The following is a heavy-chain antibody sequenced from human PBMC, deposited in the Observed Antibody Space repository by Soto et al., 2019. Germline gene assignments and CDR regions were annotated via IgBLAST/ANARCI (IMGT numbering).Heavy chain of an antibody. J-gene: IGHJ4*02. CDR1: GASVSDKTFY. Sequence: PSETLSLTCSVSGASVSDKTFYWSWLRQSPGKGLEWISYIYYSGTTNYNPSLKGRFTISVDTSKNQFSLRLNSVTAADTALYYCARTTAVPNTLRSRYYFDYWGQGMLVTVSS. CDR2: IYYSGTT. D-gene: IGHD4-17*01. V-gene: IGHV4-61*01. CDR3: ARTTAVPNTLRSRYYFDY.